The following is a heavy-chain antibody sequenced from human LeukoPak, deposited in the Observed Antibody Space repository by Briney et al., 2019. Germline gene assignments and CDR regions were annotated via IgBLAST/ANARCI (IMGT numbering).Heavy chain of an antibody. D-gene: IGHD3-3*01. CDR2: ISYTGST. CDR3: AKSTPSFDSWDS. V-gene: IGHV4-59*01. J-gene: IGHJ4*02. CDR1: GASISRYF. Sequence: SETLSLTCTVSGASISRYFWSWIRQPPGKGLEWIGYISYTGSTSYNPSLKSRVTISLDTSKNHFSLRLRSVTAADTAVYYCAKSTPSFDSWDSWGQGTLVTVSP.